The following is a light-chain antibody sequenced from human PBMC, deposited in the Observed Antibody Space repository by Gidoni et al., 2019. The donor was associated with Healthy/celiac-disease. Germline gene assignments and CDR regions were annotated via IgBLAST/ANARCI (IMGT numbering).Light chain of an antibody. CDR1: SSDVGGYNY. V-gene: IGLV2-14*01. CDR2: DVS. J-gene: IGLJ2*01. CDR3: SSYTSSSTRVV. Sequence: QSALTQPASVSGSPGQSITISCTGTSSDVGGYNYVSWYQQPPGKAPKLMIYDVSNRPSGVSPRFSGSKSGNTASLTISGLQAEDEADYYCSSYTSSSTRVVFGGGTKLTVL.